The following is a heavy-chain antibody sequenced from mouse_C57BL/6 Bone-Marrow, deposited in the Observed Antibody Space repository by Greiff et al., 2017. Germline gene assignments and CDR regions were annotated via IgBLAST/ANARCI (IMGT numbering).Heavy chain of an antibody. V-gene: IGHV5-17*01. J-gene: IGHJ1*03. CDR2: ISSGSSTI. CDR1: GFTFSDYG. CDR3: ERHGITTVVGRYFDV. Sequence: EVMLVESGAGLVKPGGSLKLSCAASGFTFSDYGMHWVRQAPEKGLEWVAYISSGSSTIYYADTVKGRYTISRDNAKNTLFLQMTSLRSEDTAMYYCERHGITTVVGRYFDVWGTGTTVTVSS. D-gene: IGHD1-1*01.